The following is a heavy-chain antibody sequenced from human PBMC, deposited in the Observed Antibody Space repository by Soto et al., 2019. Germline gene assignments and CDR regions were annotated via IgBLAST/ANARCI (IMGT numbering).Heavy chain of an antibody. Sequence: SETLSLTCAVYGGCLSNYYWSWIRQPPGKGLEWIGEINHRGSTNYNPSLEGRVTISGDTSKNHFSLKLRSVTAADTAVYYCARGRNYDILTGYSLASNDAFDIWGQGTKVT. J-gene: IGHJ3*02. D-gene: IGHD3-9*01. CDR2: INHRGST. CDR3: ARGRNYDILTGYSLASNDAFDI. V-gene: IGHV4-34*01. CDR1: GGCLSNYY.